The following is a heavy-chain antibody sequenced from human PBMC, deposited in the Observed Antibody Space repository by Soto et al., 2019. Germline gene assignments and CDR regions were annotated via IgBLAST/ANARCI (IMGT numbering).Heavy chain of an antibody. CDR3: ARHGGRFFEY. CDR2: ISQSGTA. V-gene: IGHV4-4*02. J-gene: IGHJ4*02. CDR1: GDSFSSGYW. Sequence: QVQLQESGPGLVKPSETLSLTCAVSGDSFSSGYWWSWVRQPPGKGLQWIGQISQSGTANYNPSLESRVTMSGDKSKNQFSLILTSVTAADTAVYYCARHGGRFFEYWGQGILVTVSS. D-gene: IGHD2-15*01.